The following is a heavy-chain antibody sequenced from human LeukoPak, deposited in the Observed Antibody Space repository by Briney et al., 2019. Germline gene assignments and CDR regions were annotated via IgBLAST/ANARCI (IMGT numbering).Heavy chain of an antibody. J-gene: IGHJ4*02. D-gene: IGHD3-22*01. CDR2: MNPNSGNT. Sequence: ASVKVSCKASGYTFTSYDINWVRRATGQGLEWMGWMNPNSGNTGYAQKFQGRVTMTRNTSISTAYMELSSLRSEDTAVYYCARAHYDSSGYPRYWGQGTLVTVSS. CDR3: ARAHYDSSGYPRY. V-gene: IGHV1-8*01. CDR1: GYTFTSYD.